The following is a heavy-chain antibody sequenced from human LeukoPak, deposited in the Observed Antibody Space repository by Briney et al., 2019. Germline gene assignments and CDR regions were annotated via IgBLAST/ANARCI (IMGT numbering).Heavy chain of an antibody. CDR2: ISFDGSNK. D-gene: IGHD4-11*01. V-gene: IGHV3-30*18. CDR1: GFTFNSFG. CDR3: AKDFHTVTTFDY. J-gene: IGHJ4*02. Sequence: PGRSLRLSCAASGFTFNSFGMHWGRQAPGKGLEWVAVISFDGSNKYFADSVKGRFSISRDNSKNTLDLQMNSLRAEDTAVYYCAKDFHTVTTFDYWGQGTLVTVSS.